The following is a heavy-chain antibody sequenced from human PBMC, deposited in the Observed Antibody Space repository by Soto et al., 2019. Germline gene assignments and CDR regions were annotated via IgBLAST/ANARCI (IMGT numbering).Heavy chain of an antibody. CDR2: INPQSGGT. CDR1: GDSFTDYH. V-gene: IGHV1-2*04. D-gene: IGHD2-8*01. J-gene: IGHJ6*02. CDR3: ARGHSTDCSKCVCSCTSSHELDV. Sequence: APVKVSCQASGDSFTDYHIHWVRQAPGQGLEWLGRINPQSGGTSTAQRFQGWVTMTRDRSISTVYMEWTRLRSDDTAVYFCARGHSTDCSKCVCSCTSSHELDVRGQGTSVTVSS.